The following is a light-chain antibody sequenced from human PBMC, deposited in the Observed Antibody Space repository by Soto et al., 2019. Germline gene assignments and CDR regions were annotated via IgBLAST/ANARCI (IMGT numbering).Light chain of an antibody. J-gene: IGKJ2*01. CDR3: QQYGGSPYI. CDR1: QSIFNNY. CDR2: GAS. Sequence: EIVLTQSPGTLSLSPRERATLSCRASQSIFNNYLAWYQQKPGQAPRLLVYGASFRATGIPDGFSGSGSGTDLNLPVSSLEPEDFAVYYCQQYGGSPYIFGQGTRLEIK. V-gene: IGKV3-20*01.